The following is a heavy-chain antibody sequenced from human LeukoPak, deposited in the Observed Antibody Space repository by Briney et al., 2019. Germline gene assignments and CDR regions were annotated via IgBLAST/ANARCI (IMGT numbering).Heavy chain of an antibody. Sequence: GGSLRLSCAASGFTFRNFWMHWVRQVPGKGLVWVSRINTDGTDTDYADSVKGRFTISRDHASNTLYLQVNSLRDDDAAVYYCARGYCINGVCFYLDYWGQGTLVTVSS. V-gene: IGHV3-74*01. CDR1: GFTFRNFW. J-gene: IGHJ4*02. CDR3: ARGYCINGVCFYLDY. CDR2: INTDGTDT. D-gene: IGHD2-8*01.